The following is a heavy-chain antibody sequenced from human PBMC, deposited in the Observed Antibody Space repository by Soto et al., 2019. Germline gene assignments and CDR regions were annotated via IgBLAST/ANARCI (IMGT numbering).Heavy chain of an antibody. D-gene: IGHD3-3*02. V-gene: IGHV4-39*01. CDR3: VRYDRINMKPYSPEGFHI. Sequence: SETLSLTCTVSGDAIISSNSHLCCTRQPPWKGLEYIGSVYYGGAIFYSGNIYYNPSLKSRVTISVDTSKNQFSLRLSSVTAADTGVYYCVRYDRINMKPYSPEGFHIWGQGTMVTVSS. CDR1: GDAIISSNSH. CDR2: VYYGGAIFYSGNI. J-gene: IGHJ3*02.